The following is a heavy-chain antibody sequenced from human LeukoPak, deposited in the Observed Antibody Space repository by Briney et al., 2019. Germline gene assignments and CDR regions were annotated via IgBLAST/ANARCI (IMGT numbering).Heavy chain of an antibody. D-gene: IGHD6-6*01. Sequence: PGGSLRLSCAASGFTFSSYAMHWVRRAPGKGLEWVAVISYDRSNKYYADSVKGRFTISRDNSKNTLYLQMNSLRAEDTAVYYCAGLNIAAPWDFDYWGQGTLVTVSS. CDR1: GFTFSSYA. CDR2: ISYDRSNK. CDR3: AGLNIAAPWDFDY. J-gene: IGHJ4*02. V-gene: IGHV3-30-3*01.